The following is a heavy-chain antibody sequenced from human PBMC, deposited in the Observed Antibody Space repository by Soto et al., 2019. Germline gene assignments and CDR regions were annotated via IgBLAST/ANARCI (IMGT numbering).Heavy chain of an antibody. D-gene: IGHD1-1*01. Sequence: GGSLRLSCAASGFTFSSYAMHWVRQAPGKGLEWVAVISYDGRNKYYVDSVRGRFTISRDNSKNTLYLQMNSLRAEDTAVYYCAKELERHFDCWGQGTLVTVSS. J-gene: IGHJ4*02. V-gene: IGHV3-30-3*02. CDR3: AKELERHFDC. CDR2: ISYDGRNK. CDR1: GFTFSSYA.